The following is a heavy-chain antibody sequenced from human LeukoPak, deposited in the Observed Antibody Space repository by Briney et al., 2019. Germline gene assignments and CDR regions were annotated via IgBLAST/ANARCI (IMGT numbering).Heavy chain of an antibody. CDR3: ARIPDYYELPLSSDY. CDR1: GFTFSSNG. Sequence: GGSLRLSCAGYGFTFSSNGMGCVRQAPGKGLEWVSAISGSGGSTYYADSVKGRFTISRDNSKNTLYLQMNSLRAEDTAVYYCARIPDYYELPLSSDYWGQGTLVTVSS. V-gene: IGHV3-23*01. CDR2: ISGSGGST. J-gene: IGHJ4*02. D-gene: IGHD3-3*01.